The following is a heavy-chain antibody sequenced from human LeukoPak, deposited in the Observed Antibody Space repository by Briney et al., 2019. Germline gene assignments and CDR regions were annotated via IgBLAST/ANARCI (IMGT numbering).Heavy chain of an antibody. Sequence: GGSLRLSCAASGFTFSSYSMNWVRQAPGKGLEWVSYISSSSSTIYYADSVKGRFTISRDNAKNSLYLQMNGLRAEDTAVYYCARDMVRGVLPYYYYYGMDVWGQGTRSPSP. D-gene: IGHD3-10*01. CDR3: ARDMVRGVLPYYYYYGMDV. J-gene: IGHJ6*02. CDR2: ISSSSSTI. CDR1: GFTFSSYS. V-gene: IGHV3-48*01.